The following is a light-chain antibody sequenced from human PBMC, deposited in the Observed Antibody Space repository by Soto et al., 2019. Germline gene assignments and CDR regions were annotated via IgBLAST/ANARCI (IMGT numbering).Light chain of an antibody. CDR2: EVS. Sequence: QSALTQPASVSGSPGQSITISCIGTSSDVGSYNLVSWYQQHPGKAPKVLIYEVSERPSGVSNRFSGYKSGNTASLTISGLQADDEAEYYCCSYAGSRTHVLFGGGTKVTVL. J-gene: IGLJ2*01. V-gene: IGLV2-23*02. CDR1: SSDVGSYNL. CDR3: CSYAGSRTHVL.